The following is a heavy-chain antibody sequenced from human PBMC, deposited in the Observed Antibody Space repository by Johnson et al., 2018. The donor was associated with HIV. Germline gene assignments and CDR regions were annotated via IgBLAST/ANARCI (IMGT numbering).Heavy chain of an antibody. V-gene: IGHV3-66*02. D-gene: IGHD2-15*01. CDR3: ARGYWSGGSGYSEYAVDI. J-gene: IGHJ3*02. Sequence: EVQVVESGGGLVQPGGSLRLSCAASGFIVSSNYMSWVRQAPGKGLEWVSIIYGGGSTYYADSVKGRFTISRDNSKNTLYPQMNSLRAEDTAVYDCARGYWSGGSGYSEYAVDIWGQGTMVTVSS. CDR1: GFIVSSNY. CDR2: IYGGGST.